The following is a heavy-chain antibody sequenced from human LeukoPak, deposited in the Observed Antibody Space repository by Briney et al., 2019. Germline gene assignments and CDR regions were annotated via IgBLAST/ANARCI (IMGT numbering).Heavy chain of an antibody. CDR3: ARGLRYLDRTRYTYYFGMDV. D-gene: IGHD3-9*01. J-gene: IGHJ6*04. V-gene: IGHV1-46*01. Sequence: GASVKVSCKASGYTFTSYYIHWVRQAHGQGLEWMGMINPSSVTTSYAQKFQGRVTVTRDTSTSTVYMELSSLRSEDTAVYYCARGLRYLDRTRYTYYFGMDVWGKGTTVTVSS. CDR2: INPSSVTT. CDR1: GYTFTSYY.